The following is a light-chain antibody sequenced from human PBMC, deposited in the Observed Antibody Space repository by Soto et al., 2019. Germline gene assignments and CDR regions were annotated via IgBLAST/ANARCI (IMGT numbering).Light chain of an antibody. CDR1: SSDVGAYNF. CDR3: SSFTRSRTLV. Sequence: QSALTQAASVSGSPGQSITISCTGTSSDVGAYNFVSWYQQHPGKAPKLIIYDVSKRPSGVSGRFSGSKSGNTASLTISGLQAEDEADYYCSSFTRSRTLVFGGGTKLTVL. CDR2: DVS. V-gene: IGLV2-14*03. J-gene: IGLJ2*01.